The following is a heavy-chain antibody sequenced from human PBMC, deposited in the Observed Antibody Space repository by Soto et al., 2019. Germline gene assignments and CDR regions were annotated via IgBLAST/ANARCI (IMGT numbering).Heavy chain of an antibody. CDR3: AREYRGSSSYYFDY. Sequence: EVQLVESGGGLVKPGGSLRLSCAASGFTFSSYSMNWVRQTPGKGLEWVSSISSSSSYIYYADSVKGRFTISRDNAKNSLYLQMNSLRAEDTAVYYCAREYRGSSSYYFDYWGQGTLVTVSS. D-gene: IGHD6-6*01. CDR2: ISSSSSYI. CDR1: GFTFSSYS. J-gene: IGHJ4*02. V-gene: IGHV3-21*01.